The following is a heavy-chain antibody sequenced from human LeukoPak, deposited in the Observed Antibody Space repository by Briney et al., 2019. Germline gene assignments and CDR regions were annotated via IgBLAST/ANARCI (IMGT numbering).Heavy chain of an antibody. D-gene: IGHD5-18*01. CDR3: AKSSYGPTFDC. J-gene: IGHJ4*02. Sequence: GGSLRLSCAASGFTVSSNYMSWVRQAPGKGLEWVSVIYSGGSTYYADSVKGRFTISRDNSKNTLYLQMGSLRAEDTAVYYCAKSSYGPTFDCWGQGTLVTVSS. CDR2: IYSGGST. V-gene: IGHV3-53*01. CDR1: GFTVSSNY.